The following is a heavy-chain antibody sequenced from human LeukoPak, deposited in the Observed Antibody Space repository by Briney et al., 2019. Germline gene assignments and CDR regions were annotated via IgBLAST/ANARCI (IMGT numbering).Heavy chain of an antibody. CDR2: IKSKTDGGTT. D-gene: IGHD6-19*01. Sequence: GGSLRLSCAASGFTFSNAWMSWVRQAPGKGLEWVGRIKSKTDGGTTDYAAPVKGRFTISRDDSKNTLYLQMNSLRAEDTAVYYCAKSPGYSSGWSRGYWGQGTLVTVSS. CDR3: AKSPGYSSGWSRGY. J-gene: IGHJ4*02. CDR1: GFTFSNAW. V-gene: IGHV3-15*01.